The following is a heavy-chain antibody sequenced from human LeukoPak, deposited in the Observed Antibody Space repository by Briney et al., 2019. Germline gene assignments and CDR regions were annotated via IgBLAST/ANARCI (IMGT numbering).Heavy chain of an antibody. Sequence: GGSLRLSCAASGFTFSSYGMHWVRQAPGKGLEWVAVIWYDGSNKYYADSVKGRFTISRDNSKNTLYLQMNSLRAEDTAVYYCARGFVVVPAAMQERGRGPHYYMDVWGKGTTVTVSS. J-gene: IGHJ6*03. D-gene: IGHD2-2*01. V-gene: IGHV3-33*01. CDR1: GFTFSSYG. CDR3: ARGFVVVPAAMQERGRGPHYYMDV. CDR2: IWYDGSNK.